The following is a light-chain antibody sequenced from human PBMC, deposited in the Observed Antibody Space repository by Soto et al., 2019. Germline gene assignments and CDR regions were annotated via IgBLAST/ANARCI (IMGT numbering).Light chain of an antibody. Sequence: EIVLTQSPATLSLSPGERATLSCRASQSVSSYLAWYQQKPGQAPRLLIYDASNRATGIPARFSGSGSGTDFTLTISSIETEDFAAYYCQQRSNWPRTFGQGTKVDIK. CDR1: QSVSSY. J-gene: IGKJ1*01. CDR3: QQRSNWPRT. V-gene: IGKV3-11*01. CDR2: DAS.